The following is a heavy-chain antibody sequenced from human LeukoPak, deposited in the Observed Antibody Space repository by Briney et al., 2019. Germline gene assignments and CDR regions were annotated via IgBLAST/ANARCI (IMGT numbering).Heavy chain of an antibody. V-gene: IGHV1-2*02. J-gene: IGHJ4*02. CDR2: LNPQTGDK. Sequence: ASVKVSCKACGYAFSAYYMHWVRQAPGQGLEWVGWLNPQTGDKHFAQKLQGRVTFTRDTSISTAYMAMSRLRSDDTAVFYCARGSRYHDWLSPLDSWGQGTLVTVSS. D-gene: IGHD3-9*01. CDR3: ARGSRYHDWLSPLDS. CDR1: GYAFSAYY.